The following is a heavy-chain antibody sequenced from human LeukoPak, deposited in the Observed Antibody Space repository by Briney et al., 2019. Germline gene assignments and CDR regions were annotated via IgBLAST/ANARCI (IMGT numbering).Heavy chain of an antibody. CDR2: LSGSGGST. D-gene: IGHD6-19*01. CDR3: AKDRNGGWCWDLDH. J-gene: IGHJ4*02. CDR1: GFTFSSYS. Sequence: PGGSLRLSCAASGFTFSSYSMNWVRQAPGKGLEWVSALSGSGGSTYYADSVKGRFTISRDSSRNTLYLQMNSLRAEDTAIYYCAKDRNGGWCWDLDHWGQGTLVTVSS. V-gene: IGHV3-23*01.